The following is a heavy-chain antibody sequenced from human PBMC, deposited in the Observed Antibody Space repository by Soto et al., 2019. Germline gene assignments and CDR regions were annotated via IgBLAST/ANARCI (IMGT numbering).Heavy chain of an antibody. V-gene: IGHV1-3*01. CDR2: INAGNGNT. CDR3: ARSGSYYAADAFDI. Sequence: ASVKVSCKASGYTFTRYAMHWVRQAPGQRLEWMGWINAGNGNTKYSQKFQGRVTITRDTSASTAYMELSSLRSEDTAVYYCARSGSYYAADAFDIWGQGTMVTVSS. D-gene: IGHD1-26*01. CDR1: GYTFTRYA. J-gene: IGHJ3*02.